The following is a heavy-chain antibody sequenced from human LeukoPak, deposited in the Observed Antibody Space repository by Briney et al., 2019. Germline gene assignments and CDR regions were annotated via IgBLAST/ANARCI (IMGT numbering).Heavy chain of an antibody. CDR3: ARGLYSSAWSPFDY. J-gene: IGHJ4*02. D-gene: IGHD6-19*01. CDR2: ISSSSSYI. Sequence: GGSLRLSCAASGFTFSSYSMNWVRQAPGKGLEWVSSISSSSSYIYYADSVKGRFTISRDNAKNSLYLQMSSLRVEDTAVYYCARGLYSSAWSPFDYWGQGTLVTVSS. V-gene: IGHV3-21*01. CDR1: GFTFSSYS.